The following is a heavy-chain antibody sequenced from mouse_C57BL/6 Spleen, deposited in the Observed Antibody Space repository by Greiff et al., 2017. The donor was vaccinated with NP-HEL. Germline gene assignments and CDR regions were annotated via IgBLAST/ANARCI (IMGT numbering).Heavy chain of an antibody. J-gene: IGHJ4*01. CDR3: TRWEAKAMDY. Sequence: QVQLQQSGAELVRPGASVTLSCKASGYTFTDYEMHWVKQTPVHGLEWIGAIDPETGGTAYNQKFNGKAILTADKSSSTAYMELRSLTSEDSAVYYCTRWEAKAMDYWGQGTSVTVSS. CDR2: IDPETGGT. D-gene: IGHD4-1*01. CDR1: GYTFTDYE. V-gene: IGHV1-15*01.